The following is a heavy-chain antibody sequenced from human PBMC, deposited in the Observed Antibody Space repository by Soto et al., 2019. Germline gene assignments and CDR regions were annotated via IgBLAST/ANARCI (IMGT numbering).Heavy chain of an antibody. CDR1: GFTFSSYA. CDR2: ISGSGGST. J-gene: IGHJ6*02. CDR3: AKDNYGGNSVYYYGMDV. D-gene: IGHD4-17*01. V-gene: IGHV3-23*01. Sequence: GGSLRLSCAASGFTFSSYAMSWVRQAPGKGLEWVSAISGSGGSTYYADSVKGRFTISRDNSKNTLYLQMNSLRAEDTAVYYCAKDNYGGNSVYYYGMDVWGQGTTVT.